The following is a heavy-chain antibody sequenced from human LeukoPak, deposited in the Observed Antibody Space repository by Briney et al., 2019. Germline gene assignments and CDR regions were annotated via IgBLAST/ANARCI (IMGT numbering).Heavy chain of an antibody. V-gene: IGHV3-21*01. D-gene: IGHD4-17*01. CDR3: VREADYGDYRY. Sequence: GGSLRLSYAASGFTFSNFGMTWVRQCPGKGLEWVSSISSSSNYVYSADSLKGRFAISRDNAKNSLYLQMNSLRVEDTAVYYCVREADYGDYRYWGQGTLVTVSS. J-gene: IGHJ4*02. CDR2: ISSSSNYV. CDR1: GFTFSNFG.